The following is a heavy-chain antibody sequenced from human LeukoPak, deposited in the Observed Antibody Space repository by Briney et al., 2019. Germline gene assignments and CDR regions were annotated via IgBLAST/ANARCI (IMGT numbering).Heavy chain of an antibody. J-gene: IGHJ4*02. D-gene: IGHD6-19*01. V-gene: IGHV4-34*01. CDR2: MYYSGST. CDR1: GGSFSGYY. Sequence: SETLSLTCAVYGGSFSGYYWGWIRQPPGKGLEWIGTMYYSGSTYYNPSLKSRVTISVDTSKNQFSLKVSSVTAADTAVYYCARLPSSGWLRYYFDYWGQGTLVTVSS. CDR3: ARLPSSGWLRYYFDY.